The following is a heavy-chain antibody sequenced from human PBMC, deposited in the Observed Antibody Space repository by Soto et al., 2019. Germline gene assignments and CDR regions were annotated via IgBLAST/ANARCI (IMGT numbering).Heavy chain of an antibody. D-gene: IGHD3-22*01. J-gene: IGHJ1*01. Sequence: SETLSLTCTVSGGSISSYYWSWIRQPPGKGLEWIGYIYYSGSTNYNPSLKSRVTVSVDTSKNQFSLKLSSVTAADTAVYYCARDYYDSSGYHEYFQHWGQGTLVTVSS. CDR3: ARDYYDSSGYHEYFQH. V-gene: IGHV4-59*01. CDR1: GGSISSYY. CDR2: IYYSGST.